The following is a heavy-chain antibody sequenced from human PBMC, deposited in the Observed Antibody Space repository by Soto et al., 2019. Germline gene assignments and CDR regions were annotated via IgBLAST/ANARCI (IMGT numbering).Heavy chain of an antibody. J-gene: IGHJ4*02. CDR2: ISYDGSNK. V-gene: IGHV3-30*18. Sequence: GGSLRLSCAASGFTFNTYGMHWVRQAPGKGLEWVAGISYDGSNKYYAASVKGRFTISRDNSQNTLYLQMNSLRAEDTAVYYCAKGLRETATTFCDHWGQGTLVTVSS. D-gene: IGHD4-17*01. CDR3: AKGLRETATTFCDH. CDR1: GFTFNTYG.